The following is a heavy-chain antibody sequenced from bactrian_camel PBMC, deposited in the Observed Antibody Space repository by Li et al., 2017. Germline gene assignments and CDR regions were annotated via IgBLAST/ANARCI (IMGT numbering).Heavy chain of an antibody. CDR1: GLPSHTLW. Sequence: HVQLVESGGESVQAGGPLRLTCVTSGLPSHTLWMGWFRQAPGKEREGVAAIDSDGSTSYADSVKGRFTISKDNAKNTLYLQMNSLKSEDTGLYYCASPLLLNEDGRPDADFYHWGRGTQVTVS. CDR3: ASPLLLNEDGRPDADFYH. D-gene: IGHD2*01. CDR2: IDSDGST. V-gene: IGHV3S57*01. J-gene: IGHJ4*01.